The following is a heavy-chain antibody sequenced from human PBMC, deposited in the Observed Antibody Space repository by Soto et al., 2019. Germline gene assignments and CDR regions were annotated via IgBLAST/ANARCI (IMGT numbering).Heavy chain of an antibody. CDR1: GGSISSYY. V-gene: IGHV4-59*01. D-gene: IGHD6-19*01. CDR2: IYYSGST. J-gene: IGHJ6*02. Sequence: SETLSLTCTVSGGSISSYYWSWIRQPPGKGLEWIGYIYYSGSTNYNPSLKSRVTISVDTSKNQFSLKLSSVTAADTAVYYCARSIAVAGTNYYYYGMDVWGQGTTVTVSS. CDR3: ARSIAVAGTNYYYYGMDV.